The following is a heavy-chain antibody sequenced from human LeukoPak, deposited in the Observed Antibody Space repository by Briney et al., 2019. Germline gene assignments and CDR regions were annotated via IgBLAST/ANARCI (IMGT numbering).Heavy chain of an antibody. D-gene: IGHD5-12*01. J-gene: IGHJ6*03. V-gene: IGHV3-48*03. Sequence: GGSLRLSCAASGFTFSSYEMNWVRQAPGKGLEWVSYISSSGGTMYYADSVKGRFTISRDNTKNSLYLQMNSLRAEDTAVYYCARDGAGRGYDYYYFYYMDVWGKGTTVTISS. CDR2: ISSSGGTM. CDR3: ARDGAGRGYDYYYFYYMDV. CDR1: GFTFSSYE.